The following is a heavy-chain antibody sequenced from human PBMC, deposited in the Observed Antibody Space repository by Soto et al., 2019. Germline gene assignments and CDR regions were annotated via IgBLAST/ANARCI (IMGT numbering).Heavy chain of an antibody. J-gene: IGHJ6*02. CDR2: IDPSDSYT. Sequence: GESLKISCKGSGYSFTSYWISWVRQMPGKGLEWMGRIDPSDSYTNYSPSFQGHITISADKSISTAYLQWSSLKASDTAMYYCARRGGEATVVQKITYYYCGMDVWGQGTTVTVSS. CDR1: GYSFTSYW. D-gene: IGHD4-17*01. CDR3: ARRGGEATVVQKITYYYCGMDV. V-gene: IGHV5-10-1*01.